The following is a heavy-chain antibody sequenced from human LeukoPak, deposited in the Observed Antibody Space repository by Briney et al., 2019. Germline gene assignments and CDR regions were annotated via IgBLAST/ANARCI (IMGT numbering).Heavy chain of an antibody. CDR1: GGSISSSSYY. V-gene: IGHV4-39*07. J-gene: IGHJ3*02. D-gene: IGHD5-18*01. Sequence: PSETLSLTCTVSGGSISSSSYYWGWIRQPPGKGLEWIGSIYYSGSTYYNPSLKSRVTISVDTSKNQFSLKLSSVTAADTAVYYCARDKAVDTGRAFDIWGQGTMVTVSS. CDR2: IYYSGST. CDR3: ARDKAVDTGRAFDI.